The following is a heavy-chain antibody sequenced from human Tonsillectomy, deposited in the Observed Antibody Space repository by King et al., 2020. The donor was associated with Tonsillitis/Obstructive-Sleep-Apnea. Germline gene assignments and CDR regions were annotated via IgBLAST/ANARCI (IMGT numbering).Heavy chain of an antibody. D-gene: IGHD1/OR15-1a*01. V-gene: IGHV1-18*01. J-gene: IGHJ6*03. CDR1: GFTFTTYG. CDR3: VGGLITGTYRSYYYYYMEV. CDR2: ISAYNGKT. Sequence: VQLVESGAEVKKPGASVKVSCKASGFTFTTYGISWVRQAPGQGLEWMGWISAYNGKTNYAQNVQGRVTMTTDTSTNTAYMELRSLRSDDTAVYYCVGGLITGTYRSYYYYYMEVWGKGTPVTVSS.